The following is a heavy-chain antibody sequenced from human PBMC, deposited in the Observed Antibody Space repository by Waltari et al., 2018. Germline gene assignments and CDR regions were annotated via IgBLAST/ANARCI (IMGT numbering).Heavy chain of an antibody. D-gene: IGHD1-26*01. Sequence: EVQLVESGGGLVQTGGSLRLSCAASGFGFSNYWMDGVRQVPGKGLVWVERTNKEGSGTAYADVVEGRLTISRDNAKSTLHLQMTSLTAEDTAVYYCVREKDLGGTCVFDFWGRGTLVTVSS. CDR3: VREKDLGGTCVFDF. CDR2: TNKEGSGT. J-gene: IGHJ4*02. V-gene: IGHV3-74*01. CDR1: GFGFSNYW.